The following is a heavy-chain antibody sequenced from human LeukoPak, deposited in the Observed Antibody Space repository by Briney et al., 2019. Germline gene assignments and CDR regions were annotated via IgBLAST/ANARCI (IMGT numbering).Heavy chain of an antibody. J-gene: IGHJ4*02. CDR1: GFIVSSKY. V-gene: IGHV3-53*01. CDR2: IYRGGNT. CDR3: AKDYGPLSSY. D-gene: IGHD4-17*01. Sequence: GGSLRLSCAASGFIVSSKYMTWVRQAPGKGLEWVSVIYRGGNTYYADSVKGRFSISRDNSKNTVNLQMNSLRAEDTAVYYCAKDYGPLSSYWGQGVLVTVSS.